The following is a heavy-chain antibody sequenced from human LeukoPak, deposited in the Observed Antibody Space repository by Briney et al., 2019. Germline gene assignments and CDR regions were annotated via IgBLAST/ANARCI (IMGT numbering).Heavy chain of an antibody. CDR3: ATDLLWLRPFDY. CDR1: GYTLTELS. Sequence: ASVTVSCTVSGYTLTELSMHWVRQAPGKGLEWMGGFDPEDGETIYAQKFQGRVTMTEDTSTDTAYMELSSLRSEDTAVYYCATDLLWLRPFDYWGQGTLVTVSS. CDR2: FDPEDGET. J-gene: IGHJ4*02. D-gene: IGHD5-12*01. V-gene: IGHV1-24*01.